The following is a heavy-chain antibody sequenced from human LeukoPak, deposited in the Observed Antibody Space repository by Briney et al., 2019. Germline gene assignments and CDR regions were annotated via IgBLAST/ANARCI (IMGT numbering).Heavy chain of an antibody. J-gene: IGHJ4*02. CDR1: DGSVSSSHYY. Sequence: SETLSLTCTVSDGSVSSSHYYWSWIRQPPGEGLEWIGYVYFSGITNYNPSLKSRVDISVDTSKNEFSLKLNSVTAADTAIYYCARVGITRTPFDYWGQGTLVTVSS. CDR3: ARVGITRTPFDY. V-gene: IGHV4-61*01. D-gene: IGHD1-7*01. CDR2: VYFSGIT.